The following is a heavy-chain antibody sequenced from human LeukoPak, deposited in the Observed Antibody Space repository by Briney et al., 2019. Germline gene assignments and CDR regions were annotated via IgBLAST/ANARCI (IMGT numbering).Heavy chain of an antibody. CDR1: GGSFSGYY. J-gene: IGHJ4*02. D-gene: IGHD3-10*01. CDR2: INHSGST. V-gene: IGHV4-34*01. Sequence: SETLSLTCAVYGGSFSGYYWSWIRQPPGKGLEWIGEINHSGSTNYNPSLNSRVTISEDTSKNQFYLNLSSVTAADTAVYYCARRYYYNLGSFPFDFWAREPWSPSPQ. CDR3: ARRYYYNLGSFPFDF.